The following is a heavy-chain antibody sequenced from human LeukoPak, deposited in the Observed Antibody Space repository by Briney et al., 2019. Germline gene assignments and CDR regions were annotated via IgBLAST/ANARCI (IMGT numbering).Heavy chain of an antibody. D-gene: IGHD5-12*01. Sequence: GGSLRLSCAASGFTFSTYWMHWVRQAPGKGLLWVSRINSDGSSTTYADSVKGRFTISRDNAKNTLYLQMNSLRAEDTAVYYCTRGWATRGGDYWGQGTLVTVSS. CDR1: GFTFSTYW. CDR2: INSDGSST. J-gene: IGHJ4*02. V-gene: IGHV3-74*01. CDR3: TRGWATRGGDY.